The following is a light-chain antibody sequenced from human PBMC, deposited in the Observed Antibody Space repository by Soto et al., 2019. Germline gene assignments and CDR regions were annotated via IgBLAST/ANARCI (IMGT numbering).Light chain of an antibody. Sequence: EIVITQSPATLSVSPGERATLSCRASQSVSSNLAWYQQKPGQAPRLLIYGASTRATGIPARFSGSGSGTEFTLTISSLQSEDFAVYYCQQYNNWHTFGGGTKVDIK. CDR1: QSVSSN. CDR2: GAS. CDR3: QQYNNWHT. J-gene: IGKJ4*01. V-gene: IGKV3-15*01.